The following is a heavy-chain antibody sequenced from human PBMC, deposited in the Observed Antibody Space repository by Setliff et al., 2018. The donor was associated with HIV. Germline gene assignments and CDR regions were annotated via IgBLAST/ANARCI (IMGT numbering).Heavy chain of an antibody. CDR1: GGSFSDFY. J-gene: IGHJ5*02. D-gene: IGHD2-21*01. V-gene: IGHV4-34*01. Sequence: PSETLSLTCAVFGGSFSDFYWSWIRQPPGKGLEWIGEISYSGSTVYNPSFKSRVTMSVDASKNLVSLNLNSVTAADTAIYYCARGVARQVVIDRWFDPWGQGTPVTVSS. CDR3: ARGVARQVVIDRWFDP. CDR2: ISYSGST.